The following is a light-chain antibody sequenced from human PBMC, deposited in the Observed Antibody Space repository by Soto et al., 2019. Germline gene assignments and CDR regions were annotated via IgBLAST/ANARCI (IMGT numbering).Light chain of an antibody. J-gene: IGKJ3*01. CDR1: QSVSSSY. Sequence: EIVLTQSPASLSLSPGERATLSCSASQSVSSSYLAWSQQKPGQAPRLLIYGASSRATGIPDRFSGSGSGTDFTLTISRLEPEDFAVYYCQQYGSSLFTFGPGTKVDIK. V-gene: IGKV3-20*01. CDR3: QQYGSSLFT. CDR2: GAS.